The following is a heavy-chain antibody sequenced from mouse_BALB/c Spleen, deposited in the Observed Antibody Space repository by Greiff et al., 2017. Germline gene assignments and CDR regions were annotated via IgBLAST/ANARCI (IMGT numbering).Heavy chain of an antibody. V-gene: IGHV1S53*03. Sequence: QVQLQQSDTELVKPGASVKISCKASGYTFTDHAIHWVKQRPEQGLEWIGYISPGNGDIKYNEKFKGKATLTADKSSSTAYMQLNSLTSEDSAVYFCKIPLLRLQVDYWGQGTSVTVSS. CDR1: GYTFTDHA. J-gene: IGHJ4*01. D-gene: IGHD1-2*01. CDR3: KIPLLRLQVDY. CDR2: ISPGNGDI.